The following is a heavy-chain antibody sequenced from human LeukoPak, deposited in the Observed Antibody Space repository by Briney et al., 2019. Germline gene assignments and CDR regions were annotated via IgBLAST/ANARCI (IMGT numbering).Heavy chain of an antibody. Sequence: SVKVSCKASGGTFSGYAISWVRQAPGQGLEWMGGIIPIFGTANYAQKFQGRVTITADEPTSTAYMELSSLRSEDTAVYYCARGSLGYCSSTSCYTPHTRLNWFDPWGQGTLVTVSS. D-gene: IGHD2-2*01. CDR3: ARGSLGYCSSTSCYTPHTRLNWFDP. V-gene: IGHV1-69*13. CDR1: GGTFSGYA. J-gene: IGHJ5*02. CDR2: IIPIFGTA.